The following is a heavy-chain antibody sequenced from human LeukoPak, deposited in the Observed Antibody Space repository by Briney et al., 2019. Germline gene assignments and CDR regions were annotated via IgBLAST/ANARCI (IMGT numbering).Heavy chain of an antibody. CDR2: IYYSGST. Sequence: PSETLSLTCIASGGSINSYYWSWVRQPPGKGLECIEYIYYSGSTNYNPSLKSRVTISVDTSKNQFTLRLSSVTAADTAVYYCARLVYVWAFDVWGQGTMVTVSS. D-gene: IGHD1-14*01. V-gene: IGHV4-59*08. J-gene: IGHJ3*01. CDR3: ARLVYVWAFDV. CDR1: GGSINSYY.